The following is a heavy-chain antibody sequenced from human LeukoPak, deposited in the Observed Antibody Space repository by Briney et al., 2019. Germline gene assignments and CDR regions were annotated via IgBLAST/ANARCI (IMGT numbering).Heavy chain of an antibody. D-gene: IGHD4-17*01. V-gene: IGHV3-23*01. CDR3: AKDLDTVTKGRGDY. J-gene: IGHJ4*02. CDR2: ISGSGGST. Sequence: QAGGSLRLSCAASGFTFSSYAMSWVRQAPGKGLEWVSAISGSGGSTYYADSVKGRFTISRDNSKNTLYLQMNSLRAEDTAVYYCAKDLDTVTKGRGDYWGQGTLVTVSS. CDR1: GFTFSSYA.